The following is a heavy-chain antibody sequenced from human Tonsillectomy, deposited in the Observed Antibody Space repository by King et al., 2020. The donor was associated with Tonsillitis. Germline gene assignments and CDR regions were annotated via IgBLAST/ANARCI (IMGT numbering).Heavy chain of an antibody. J-gene: IGHJ2*01. CDR3: ARGDYYDSSGYRNWYFDL. D-gene: IGHD3-22*01. CDR2: IDTSGST. Sequence: QLQESGPGLVKPSQTLSLTCTVSGGSISSGSYYWSWIRQPAGKGLEWIGRIDTSGSTNYNPSLKSRVTISVDTSKNQFSLKLSSVTAADTAVYYCARGDYYDSSGYRNWYFDLWGRGTLVTVSS. V-gene: IGHV4-61*02. CDR1: GGSISSGSYY.